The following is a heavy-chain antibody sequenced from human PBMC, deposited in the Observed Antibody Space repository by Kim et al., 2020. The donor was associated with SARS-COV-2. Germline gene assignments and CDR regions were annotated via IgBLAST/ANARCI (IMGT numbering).Heavy chain of an antibody. Sequence: ASVKVSCKASGYTFTSYAMHWVRQAPGQRLEWMGWINAGNGNTKYSQKFQGRVTITRDTSASTAYMELSSLRSEDTAVYYCARDEGGEGWFGELLRTRYYGMDVWGQGTTVTVSS. CDR3: ARDEGGEGWFGELLRTRYYGMDV. J-gene: IGHJ6*02. CDR2: INAGNGNT. V-gene: IGHV1-3*01. CDR1: GYTFTSYA. D-gene: IGHD3-10*01.